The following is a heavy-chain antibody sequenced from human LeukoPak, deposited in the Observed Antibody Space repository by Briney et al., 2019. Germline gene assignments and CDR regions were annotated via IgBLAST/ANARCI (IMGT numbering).Heavy chain of an antibody. Sequence: SETLSLTCTVSGGSISSYYWSWIRQPPGKGLEWIGYIYYSGSTNYNPSLKRRVTISVDTSKNQFSLKLSSVTAADTAVYYCARGMRFGEFFFDYWGQGTLVTVSS. CDR1: GGSISSYY. CDR3: ARGMRFGEFFFDY. CDR2: IYYSGST. V-gene: IGHV4-59*01. J-gene: IGHJ4*02. D-gene: IGHD3-10*01.